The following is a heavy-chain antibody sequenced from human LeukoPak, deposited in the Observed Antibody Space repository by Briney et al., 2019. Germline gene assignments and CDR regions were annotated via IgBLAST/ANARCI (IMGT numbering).Heavy chain of an antibody. D-gene: IGHD3-22*01. J-gene: IGHJ4*02. V-gene: IGHV4-38-2*02. Sequence: SETLSLTCTVSGSSISTANYWGWIRQPPGKGLEWIGSIYYSGSTYYNPSLKSRVTISVDTSKNQFSLKLSSVTAADTAVYYCARDVDYYDSSGYIFDYWGQGTLVTVSS. CDR2: IYYSGST. CDR3: ARDVDYYDSSGYIFDY. CDR1: GSSISTANY.